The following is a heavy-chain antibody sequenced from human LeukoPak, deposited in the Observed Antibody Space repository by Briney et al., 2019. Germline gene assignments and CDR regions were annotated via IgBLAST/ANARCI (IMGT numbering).Heavy chain of an antibody. Sequence: GASVKVSCKASGGTFSSYAISWVRQAPGQGLEWMGGIIPIFGTANYAQKFQGRVTITTDESTSTAYMELSSLRSEDTAVYYCARSAANIVVVPAAISWVDVWGKGTTVTVSS. J-gene: IGHJ6*04. CDR3: ARSAANIVVVPAAISWVDV. D-gene: IGHD2-2*01. CDR1: GGTFSSYA. V-gene: IGHV1-69*05. CDR2: IIPIFGTA.